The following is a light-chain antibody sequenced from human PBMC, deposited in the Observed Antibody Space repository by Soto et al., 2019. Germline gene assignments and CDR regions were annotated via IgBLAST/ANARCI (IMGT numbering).Light chain of an antibody. Sequence: EIVMTQAPATLSVSPGERATLFCRDRQSVRNNLACYQPKPGQAPMLLIYHSSTRATGIPARFSGSGSGTEFTLTISILQSEDVAVYSRQQYNKWPLTFGGGIKVEIK. CDR2: HSS. CDR1: QSVRNN. J-gene: IGKJ4*01. CDR3: QQYNKWPLT. V-gene: IGKV3-15*01.